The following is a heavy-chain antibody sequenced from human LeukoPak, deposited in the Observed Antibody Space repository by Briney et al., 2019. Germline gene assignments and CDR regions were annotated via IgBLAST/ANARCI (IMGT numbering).Heavy chain of an antibody. Sequence: SETLSLTCAVYGGSFSGYYWSWIRQPPGKGLEWIGEINHSGSTNYNPSLKSRVTISVDTSKNQFSLKVSSVTAADTAVYYCARAGYGDSDFDYWGQGTLVTVSS. CDR2: INHSGST. CDR1: GGSFSGYY. J-gene: IGHJ4*02. CDR3: ARAGYGDSDFDY. D-gene: IGHD4-17*01. V-gene: IGHV4-34*01.